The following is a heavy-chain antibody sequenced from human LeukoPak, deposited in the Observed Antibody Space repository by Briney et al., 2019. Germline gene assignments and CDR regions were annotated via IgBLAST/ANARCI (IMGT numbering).Heavy chain of an antibody. CDR2: INPSGGST. CDR1: GYTFTGYY. D-gene: IGHD3-3*01. V-gene: IGHV1-46*01. CDR3: ARGTGGGFWSGYYPLYYYGMDV. Sequence: GASVKVSCKASGYTFTGYYMHWVRQAPGQGLEWMGIINPSGGSTSYAQKFQGRVTMTRDTSTSTVYMELSSLRSEDTAVYYCARGTGGGFWSGYYPLYYYGMDVWGQGTTVTVSS. J-gene: IGHJ6*02.